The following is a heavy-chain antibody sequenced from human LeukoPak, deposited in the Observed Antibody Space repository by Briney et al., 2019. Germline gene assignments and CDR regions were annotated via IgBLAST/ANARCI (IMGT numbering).Heavy chain of an antibody. Sequence: GGSLRLSCAASGFTFSSYAMHWVRQAPGKGLEWVSSISSTSAYIHYADSVKGRFTISRDNVDNVVYLEMNSLGAEDTATYYCARVAVSGPTGWFDSWGQGTLVIVSS. CDR1: GFTFSSYA. CDR3: ARVAVSGPTGWFDS. J-gene: IGHJ5*01. V-gene: IGHV3-21*01. CDR2: ISSTSAYI. D-gene: IGHD2-8*02.